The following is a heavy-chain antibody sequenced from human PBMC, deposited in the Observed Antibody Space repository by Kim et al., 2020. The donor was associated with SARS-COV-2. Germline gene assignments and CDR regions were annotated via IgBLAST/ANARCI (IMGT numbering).Heavy chain of an antibody. CDR3: ASGGAKSLATLDY. Sequence: GGSLRLSCAASGFTFSSYGMHWVRQAPGKGLEWVAVIWYDGSNKYYADSVKGRFTISRDNSKNTLYLQMNSLRAEDTAVYYCASGGAKSLATLDYWGQGTLVTVSS. CDR2: IWYDGSNK. V-gene: IGHV3-33*01. J-gene: IGHJ4*02. D-gene: IGHD1-26*01. CDR1: GFTFSSYG.